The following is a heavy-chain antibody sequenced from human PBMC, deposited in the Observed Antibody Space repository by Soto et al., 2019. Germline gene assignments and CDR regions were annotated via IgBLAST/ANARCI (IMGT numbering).Heavy chain of an antibody. CDR2: ILPIFNKT. J-gene: IGHJ5*02. D-gene: IGHD3-3*01. V-gene: IGHV1-69*06. Sequence: QVQLVQSGADVKKPGSSVRVSCKASGGTFSTYAINWVRQAPGHGLEWMGVILPIFNKTHYAQNFQGRVTIIADNSTSTSYMELSSLRSEDTAVYYCARDGVRFLYTADFDTWGQGTLVTVSS. CDR1: GGTFSTYA. CDR3: ARDGVRFLYTADFDT.